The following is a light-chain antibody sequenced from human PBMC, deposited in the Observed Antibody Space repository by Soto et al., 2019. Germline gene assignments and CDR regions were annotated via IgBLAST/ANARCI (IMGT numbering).Light chain of an antibody. V-gene: IGLV1-40*01. CDR2: GNN. CDR1: GAGSD. Sequence: QSVLTQPPSVSGAPGPRVTISCFGAGSDVHWYQQLPGTAPKVLIYGNNNRPSGVPDRFSGSKSGTSASLAITGLQAEDEADYYCQSYDSSLSGWVFGGGTQLTVL. J-gene: IGLJ3*02. CDR3: QSYDSSLSGWV.